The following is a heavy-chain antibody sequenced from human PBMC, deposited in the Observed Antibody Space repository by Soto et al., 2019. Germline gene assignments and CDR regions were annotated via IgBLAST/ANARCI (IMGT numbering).Heavy chain of an antibody. D-gene: IGHD6-19*01. CDR3: ARGLRAGAGSKPFDY. Sequence: SQTFSLTCAISGDSVSSNSAAWNWIRQSPSRGLEWLGRTYYRSKWYNDYAVSVKSRITINPDTSKNQFSLQPNSVTPEDTAVYYCARGLRAGAGSKPFDYWGQGTLVTVSS. CDR1: GDSVSSNSAA. V-gene: IGHV6-1*01. CDR2: TYYRSKWYN. J-gene: IGHJ4*02.